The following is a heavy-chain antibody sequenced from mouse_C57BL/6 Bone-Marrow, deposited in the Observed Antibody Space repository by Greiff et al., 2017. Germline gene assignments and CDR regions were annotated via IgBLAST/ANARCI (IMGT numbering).Heavy chain of an antibody. CDR1: GYTFTSYW. D-gene: IGHD1-1*01. V-gene: IGHV1-52*01. Sequence: QVQLKQPGAELVRPGSSVKLSCKASGYTFTSYWMHLVKQRPIPGLEWIGNIDPYDSETHYNQKFKDKATLTVDKSSSTAYMQLSSLTSEDSAVYYCARKDGSGYGYFDVWGTGTTHTVS. J-gene: IGHJ1*03. CDR3: ARKDGSGYGYFDV. CDR2: IDPYDSET.